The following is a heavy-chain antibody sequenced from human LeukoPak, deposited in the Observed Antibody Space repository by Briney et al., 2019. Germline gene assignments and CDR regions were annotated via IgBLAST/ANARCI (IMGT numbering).Heavy chain of an antibody. V-gene: IGHV4-59*01. Sequence: SETLSLTCTVSGGSISSYHWSWIRQPPGKGLEWIGFIYFIGSPNYSPSLKSRVTISVDTSKNQFSLKLTSVSAADTAVYYCARERRINMVRGLMMGAFDIWGQGTIVTVSS. CDR1: GGSISSYH. CDR3: ARERRINMVRGLMMGAFDI. J-gene: IGHJ3*02. D-gene: IGHD3-10*01. CDR2: IYFIGSP.